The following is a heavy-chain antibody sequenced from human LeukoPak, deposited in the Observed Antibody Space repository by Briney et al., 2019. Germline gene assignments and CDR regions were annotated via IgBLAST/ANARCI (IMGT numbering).Heavy chain of an antibody. CDR3: ARESGSGEFDY. CDR2: ISSSSSYI. J-gene: IGHJ4*02. V-gene: IGHV3-21*01. D-gene: IGHD2-15*01. Sequence: PGGSLRLSCAASRFTFRSYKVNWVRQAPGKGLEWVSSISSSSSYIYYADSVKGRFTISRDNARNSLYLQMNSLRAEDTAVYYCARESGSGEFDYWGQGTLVTVSS. CDR1: RFTFRSYK.